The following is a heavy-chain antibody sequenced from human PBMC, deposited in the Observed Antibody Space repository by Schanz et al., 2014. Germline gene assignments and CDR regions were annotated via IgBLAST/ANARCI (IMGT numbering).Heavy chain of an antibody. Sequence: EVQLVESGGGLVQPGGSLRLSCAASTFTFSSYWMHWVRQAPGKGLEWVSYISSSSSYIYYADSMKGRFTISRDNAKNSLYLQMNSLRAEDTAVYYCARDYAGFDCWGQGTLVTVSS. CDR3: ARDYAGFDC. V-gene: IGHV3-21*01. D-gene: IGHD3-16*01. J-gene: IGHJ4*02. CDR2: ISSSSSYI. CDR1: TFTFSSYW.